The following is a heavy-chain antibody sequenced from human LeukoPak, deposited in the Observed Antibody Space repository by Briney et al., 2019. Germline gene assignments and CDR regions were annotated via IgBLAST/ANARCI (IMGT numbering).Heavy chain of an antibody. CDR3: VKSGGYGLIDH. CDR1: GGSISSSSYF. CDR2: IYYTGST. J-gene: IGHJ4*02. Sequence: SETLSLTCTVSGGSISSSSYFWAWIRQPPGKGLEWIESIYYTGSTYYNASLQSRVTISIDMSKNQFSLRLSSVTAADTAMYYCVKSGGYGLIDHWGQGTLVTVSS. D-gene: IGHD6-19*01. V-gene: IGHV4-39*01.